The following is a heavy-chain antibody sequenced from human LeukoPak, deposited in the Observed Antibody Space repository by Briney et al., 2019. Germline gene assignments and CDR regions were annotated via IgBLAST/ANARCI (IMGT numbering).Heavy chain of an antibody. D-gene: IGHD5-24*01. Sequence: SETLSLTCTVLGGSFSSSSYYWGGIRQAPGKGRWWLGSIYYSGSTYYNPSLKSRVTISVDTSKNQFSLKLSSVSAADTAVYYCARLEMATITYWGQGTLVTVSS. V-gene: IGHV4-39*01. CDR1: GGSFSSSSYY. CDR2: IYYSGST. CDR3: ARLEMATITY. J-gene: IGHJ4*02.